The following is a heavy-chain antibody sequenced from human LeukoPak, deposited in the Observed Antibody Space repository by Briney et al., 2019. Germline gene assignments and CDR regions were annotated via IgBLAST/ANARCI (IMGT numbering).Heavy chain of an antibody. CDR2: IYHSGST. V-gene: IGHV4-30-2*01. J-gene: IGHJ5*02. CDR3: ARGLSSSWYVGWFDP. CDR1: GGSISSGGYY. Sequence: SQTLSLTCTVSGGSISSGGYYWSWIRQPPGKGLEWIGYIYHSGSTYYNPSLKSRVTISVDRSKSQFSLKLSSVTAADTAVYYCARGLSSSWYVGWFDPWGQGTLVTVSS. D-gene: IGHD6-13*01.